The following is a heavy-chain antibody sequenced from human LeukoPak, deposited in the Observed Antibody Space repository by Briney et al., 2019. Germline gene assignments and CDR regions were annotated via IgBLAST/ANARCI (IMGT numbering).Heavy chain of an antibody. CDR2: IYYDGNT. J-gene: IGHJ5*02. Sequence: PSETLSLTCAVSGYSISSGYYWGWIRQPPGKGLEWIASIYYDGNTYYNPSLKSRVTISVDTSKNQFSLKLSPVTASDTAVYYCERDYRSDYDDTSGYTPWGQGTLVTVSS. CDR3: ERDYRSDYDDTSGYTP. V-gene: IGHV4-38-2*02. D-gene: IGHD3-22*01. CDR1: GYSISSGYY.